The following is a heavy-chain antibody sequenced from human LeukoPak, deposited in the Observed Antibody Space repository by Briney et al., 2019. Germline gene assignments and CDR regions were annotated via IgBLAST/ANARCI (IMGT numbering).Heavy chain of an antibody. V-gene: IGHV4-61*02. CDR1: GRHHSSGRHH. J-gene: IGHJ4*02. Sequence: SDTLSHTYTVSGRHHSSGRHHWLWPPPPAGKALEWIGRIYTSRRTNYIPTVKSRVTISVDVSTKQFSMKLSSVTAADTAVYYCARDPRYDSSGYYVRWGQGTLVTVSS. D-gene: IGHD3-22*01. CDR3: ARDPRYDSSGYYVR. CDR2: IYTSRRT.